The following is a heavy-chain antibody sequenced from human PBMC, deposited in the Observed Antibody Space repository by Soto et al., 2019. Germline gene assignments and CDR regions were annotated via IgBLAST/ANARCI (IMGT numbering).Heavy chain of an antibody. CDR1: GYTFTIHS. D-gene: IGHD3-10*01. CDR2: ISAYNGYT. J-gene: IGHJ5*02. V-gene: IGHV1-18*04. Sequence: QVQLVQSGAEVKKPGASVKVSCKASGYTFTIHSIIWVRRAPGEGLEWVGWISAYNGYTNSAENFQGRVTMTTDASTNTAYMELRSLRSDDTAVYYCARVGYYYGSGSYVFDPWGQGTLVTVSS. CDR3: ARVGYYYGSGSYVFDP.